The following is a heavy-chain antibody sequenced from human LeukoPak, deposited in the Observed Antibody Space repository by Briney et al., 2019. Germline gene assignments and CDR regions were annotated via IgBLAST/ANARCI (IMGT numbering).Heavy chain of an antibody. D-gene: IGHD1-26*01. CDR2: TSYDGSNK. J-gene: IGHJ4*02. CDR1: GFTFSSYG. Sequence: GGSLRLSCAASGFTFSSYGMHWVRQAPGRGLEWVAVTSYDGSNKYYADFVKGRFTISRDNVKSSLYLQMNSLRAEDTAVYYCARDRQYWEPLDYWGQGTLVTISS. CDR3: ARDRQYWEPLDY. V-gene: IGHV3-30*03.